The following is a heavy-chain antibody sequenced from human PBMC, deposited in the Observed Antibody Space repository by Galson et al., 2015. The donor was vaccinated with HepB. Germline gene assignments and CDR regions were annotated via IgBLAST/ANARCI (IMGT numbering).Heavy chain of an antibody. D-gene: IGHD3-10*01. V-gene: IGHV6-1*01. CDR2: TYYRSKWYS. Sequence: CAISGDSVSRDTVGWNWIRQSPSRGLERLGRTYYRSKWYSDYAISVKGRIIINADSSTNQFFLQLNSVTPEDTAVYYCTRVAHLGRGMNVWGQGTTVTV. CDR3: TRVAHLGRGMNV. CDR1: GDSVSRDTVG. J-gene: IGHJ6*02.